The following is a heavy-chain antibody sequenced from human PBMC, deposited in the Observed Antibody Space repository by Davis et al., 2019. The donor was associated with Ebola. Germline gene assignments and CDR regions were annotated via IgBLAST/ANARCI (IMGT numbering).Heavy chain of an antibody. Sequence: PGGSLRLSCAASGFTFSSYGMHWVRQAPGKGLEWVAVISYDGSDRYYGDSVKGRFTISRDNSKNTLHLQMNSLTADDTAVYFCARAVFHEVLDSWGQGTPVTVSS. V-gene: IGHV3-30*03. D-gene: IGHD3-3*01. CDR3: ARAVFHEVLDS. CDR2: ISYDGSDR. J-gene: IGHJ4*02. CDR1: GFTFSSYG.